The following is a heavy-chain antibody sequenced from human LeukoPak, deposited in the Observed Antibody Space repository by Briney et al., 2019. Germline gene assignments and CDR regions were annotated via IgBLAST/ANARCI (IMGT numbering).Heavy chain of an antibody. D-gene: IGHD3-22*01. CDR1: GGSFSGYY. CDR3: ARDNPPNYYDSSGYYRPTNWFDP. V-gene: IGHV4-34*01. Sequence: SETLSLTCAVYGGSFSGYYWSWIRQPPVKGLEWIGEINHSGSTNYNPSLKSRVTISVDTSKNQFSLKLSSVTAADTAVYYCARDNPPNYYDSSGYYRPTNWFDPWGQGTPVTVSS. J-gene: IGHJ5*02. CDR2: INHSGST.